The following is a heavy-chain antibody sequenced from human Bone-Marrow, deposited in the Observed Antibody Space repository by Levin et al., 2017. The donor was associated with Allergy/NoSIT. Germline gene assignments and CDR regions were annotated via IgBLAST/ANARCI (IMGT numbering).Heavy chain of an antibody. CDR2: IIPIFGTA. V-gene: IGHV1-69*13. CDR3: ACYSNYVPTLRVMAFDY. CDR1: GGTFSSYA. J-gene: IGHJ4*02. D-gene: IGHD4-11*01. Sequence: SVKVSCKASGGTFSSYAISWVRQAPGQGLEWMGGIIPIFGTANYAQKFQGRVTITADESTSTAYMELSSLRSEDTAVYYCACYSNYVPTLRVMAFDYWGQGTLVTVSS.